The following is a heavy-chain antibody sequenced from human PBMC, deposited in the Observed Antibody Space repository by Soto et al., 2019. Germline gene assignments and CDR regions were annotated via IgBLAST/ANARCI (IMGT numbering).Heavy chain of an antibody. D-gene: IGHD2-21*02. CDR2: IYWDDDK. Sequence: QITLKESGPTLVKPTQTLTLTYTFSGFSLSTGGVGVGWIRQPPGEALEWLALIYWDDDKRYSPSLKSRLTITKDTSKNQVVLSMTNMDPVDTATYYCAHSRCGGDCLQSYSSHYYYGMDVWGQGTTVTVSS. V-gene: IGHV2-5*02. CDR1: GFSLSTGGVG. CDR3: AHSRCGGDCLQSYSSHYYYGMDV. J-gene: IGHJ6*02.